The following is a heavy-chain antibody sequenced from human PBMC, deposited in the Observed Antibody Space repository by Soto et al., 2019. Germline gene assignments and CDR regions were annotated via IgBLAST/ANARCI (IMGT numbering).Heavy chain of an antibody. CDR2: IYYSGRT. V-gene: IGHV4-39*01. CDR1: GESISSSSYY. CDR3: ARQRTTVVTQAYFDH. D-gene: IGHD2-21*02. J-gene: IGHJ4*02. Sequence: XGTLSLTCIVSGESISSSSYYWGWIRQPPGKGLEWIGSIYYSGRTYYNPSFKSRVTISIDTSKNQFSLKLSSVTATDTAVYYCARQRTTVVTQAYFDHWGQGALVTSPQ.